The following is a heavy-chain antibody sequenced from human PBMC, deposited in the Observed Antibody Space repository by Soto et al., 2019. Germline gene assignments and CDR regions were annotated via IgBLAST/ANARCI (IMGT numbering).Heavy chain of an antibody. V-gene: IGHV3-33*01. J-gene: IGHJ4*02. CDR1: GFTFSSYG. D-gene: IGHD2-21*02. CDR3: ARASTVATFDY. CDR2: IWYDGSNK. Sequence: HVQLVESGGGVVQPGRSLRLSCAASGFTFSSYGMHWVRQAPGKGLEWVAVIWYDGSNKYYADSVKGRFTISRDNSKNTLYLQMNSLRAEDTAVYYCARASTVATFDYWGQGTLVTVSS.